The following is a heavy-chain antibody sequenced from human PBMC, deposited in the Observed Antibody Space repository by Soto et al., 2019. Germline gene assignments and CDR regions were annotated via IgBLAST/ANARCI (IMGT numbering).Heavy chain of an antibody. D-gene: IGHD3-3*01. J-gene: IGHJ5*02. V-gene: IGHV3-21*01. Sequence: PGGSLRLSCAASGFTFSSYSMNWVRQAPGKGLEWVSSISSSSSYIYYADSVKGRFTISRDNAKNSLYLQMNSLRAEDTAVYYCARDLDFPYQKDPYYDYGWFDPWGQGTLVTVSS. CDR3: ARDLDFPYQKDPYYDYGWFDP. CDR2: ISSSSSYI. CDR1: GFTFSSYS.